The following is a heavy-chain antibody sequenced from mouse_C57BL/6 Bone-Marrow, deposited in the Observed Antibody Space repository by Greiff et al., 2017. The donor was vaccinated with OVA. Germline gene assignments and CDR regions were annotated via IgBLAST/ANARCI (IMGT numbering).Heavy chain of an antibody. Sequence: QVQLQQPGAELVMPGASVKLSCKASGYTFTSYWMHWVKQRPGQGLEWIGEIDPSDSYTNYNQKFKGKSTLTVDKSSSTAYMQLSSLTSEDSAVYYCARSRGYDVRFAYWGQGTLVTVSA. J-gene: IGHJ3*01. D-gene: IGHD2-2*01. CDR1: GYTFTSYW. V-gene: IGHV1-69*01. CDR2: IDPSDSYT. CDR3: ARSRGYDVRFAY.